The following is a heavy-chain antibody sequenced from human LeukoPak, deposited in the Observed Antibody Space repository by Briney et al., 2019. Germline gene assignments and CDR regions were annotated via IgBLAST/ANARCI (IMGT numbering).Heavy chain of an antibody. CDR3: ARVAGSGSSDY. Sequence: GGSLRLSCAASGFTVSSNYMNGVGKAPGKGLEWVSYISSSSSTIYYADSVKGRFTISRDNAKNSLYLQMNSLRAEDTAVYYCARVAGSGSSDYWGQGTLVTVSS. J-gene: IGHJ4*02. CDR1: GFTVSSNY. D-gene: IGHD3-10*01. CDR2: ISSSSSTI. V-gene: IGHV3-48*01.